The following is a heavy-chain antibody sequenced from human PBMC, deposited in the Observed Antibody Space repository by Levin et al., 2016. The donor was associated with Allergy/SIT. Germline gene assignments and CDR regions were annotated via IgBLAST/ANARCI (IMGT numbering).Heavy chain of an antibody. CDR1: VAPSAVVVTT. V-gene: IGHV4-31*03. J-gene: IGHJ6*02. Sequence: SETLSSPALSLVAPSAVVVTTGAGSASTQGRAWSRIGYIYYSGSTYYNPSLKSRVTISVDTSKNQFSLKLSSVTAADTAVYYCARRRAGGGRVTVTTSYYYYYGYGRLGPRDHGHRLL. D-gene: IGHD4-17*01. CDR2: IYYSGST. CDR3: ARRRAGGGRVTVTTSYYYYYGYGR.